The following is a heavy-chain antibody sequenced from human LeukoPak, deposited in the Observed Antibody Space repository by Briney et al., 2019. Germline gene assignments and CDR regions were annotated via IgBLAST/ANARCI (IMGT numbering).Heavy chain of an antibody. CDR1: GFTFSSYG. CDR3: ARAAAAGEFDY. CDR2: ISYDGSNK. D-gene: IGHD6-13*01. J-gene: IGHJ4*02. Sequence: GGSLRLSCAASGFTFSSYGMHWVRQAPGKGLEWVAVISYDGSNKYYADSVKGRFTISRDNAKNSLYLQMNSLRAEDTAVYYCARAAAAGEFDYWGQGTLVTVSS. V-gene: IGHV3-30*03.